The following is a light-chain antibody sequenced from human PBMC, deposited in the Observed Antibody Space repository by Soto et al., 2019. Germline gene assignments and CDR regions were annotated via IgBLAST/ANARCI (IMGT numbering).Light chain of an antibody. J-gene: IGKJ1*01. CDR2: DAS. CDR3: QQANSATWT. CDR1: KSVGGD. V-gene: IGKV3-11*01. Sequence: DIVLTQSPAPLSLTPGQGASLSCRASKSVGGDLVWYQQHPGQAPRLLIYDASNRATGIPPRFSGSGSGTDCTLTISSLQPEDVATYYCQQANSATWTLGQGTKVDIK.